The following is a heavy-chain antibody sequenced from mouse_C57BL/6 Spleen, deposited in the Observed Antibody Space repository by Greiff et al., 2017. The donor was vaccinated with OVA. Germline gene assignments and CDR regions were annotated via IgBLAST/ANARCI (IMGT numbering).Heavy chain of an antibody. D-gene: IGHD2-10*02. J-gene: IGHJ4*01. CDR2: ISSGSSTI. V-gene: IGHV5-17*01. CDR3: ARPSRDYAMDY. CDR1: GFTFSDYG. Sequence: EVQRVESGGGLVKPGGSLKLSCAASGFTFSDYGMHWVRQAPEKGLEWVAYISSGSSTIYYADTVKGRFTISRDNAKNTLFLQMTSLRSEDTAMYYCARPSRDYAMDYWGQGTSVTVSS.